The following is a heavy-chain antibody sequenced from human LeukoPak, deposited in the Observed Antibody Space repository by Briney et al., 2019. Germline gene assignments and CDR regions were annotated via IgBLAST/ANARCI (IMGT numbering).Heavy chain of an antibody. D-gene: IGHD3-3*01. CDR1: GFTFSSYA. V-gene: IGHV3-30-3*01. Sequence: GRSLRLSCAASGFTFSSYAMHWVRQAPGKGLEWVAVISYDGSNKYYADSVKGRFTISRDNSKNTLYPQMNSLRAEDTAVYYCARGGITIFGVVSTYYYGMDVWGQGTTVTVSS. CDR3: ARGGITIFGVVSTYYYGMDV. CDR2: ISYDGSNK. J-gene: IGHJ6*02.